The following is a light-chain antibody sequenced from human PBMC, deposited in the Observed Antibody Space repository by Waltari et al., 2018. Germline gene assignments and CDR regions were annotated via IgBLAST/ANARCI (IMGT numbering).Light chain of an antibody. CDR3: QQYGSSPPSLT. CDR2: GAS. CDR1: QSVSSSH. J-gene: IGKJ4*01. V-gene: IGKV3-20*01. Sequence: ELVLTQSPGTLSLSPGERATLSCRASQSVSSSHLAWYHQKPGQPPRLLIYGASSRATGIPDRFSGSGSGTDFTLSISRLEPEDFAVYYCQQYGSSPPSLTFGGGTKVEIK.